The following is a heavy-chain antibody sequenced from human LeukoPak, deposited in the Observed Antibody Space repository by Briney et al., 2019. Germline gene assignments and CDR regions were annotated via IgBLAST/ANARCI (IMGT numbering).Heavy chain of an antibody. CDR1: GGSISSYY. J-gene: IGHJ3*02. CDR3: ARWRPPGGYPTGQSFVFDI. Sequence: SETLSLTCTVSGGSISSYYWSWIRQPPGKGLEWIGYIYYSGSTNYNPSLKSRVIISVDTSKNQFSLKLSSVTAADTAVYYCARWRPPGGYPTGQSFVFDIWGQGTMVTVSS. V-gene: IGHV4-59*08. D-gene: IGHD3-22*01. CDR2: IYYSGST.